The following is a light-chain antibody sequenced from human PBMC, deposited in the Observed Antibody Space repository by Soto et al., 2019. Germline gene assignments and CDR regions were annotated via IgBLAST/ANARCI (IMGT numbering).Light chain of an antibody. J-gene: IGKJ1*01. CDR1: QSVSNY. CDR2: AAS. V-gene: IGKV3-11*01. CDR3: QQCYSWPRT. Sequence: EIVLTQSPATLSLSPGERATLSCRASQSVSNYLGWYQQKPGQAPRLLIYAASSRATGIPARFSGSGSGTDFTLTISSREPEDFALYFCQQCYSWPRTFGQGTKVEIK.